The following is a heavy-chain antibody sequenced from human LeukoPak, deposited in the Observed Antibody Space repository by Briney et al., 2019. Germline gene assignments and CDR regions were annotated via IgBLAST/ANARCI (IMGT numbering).Heavy chain of an antibody. V-gene: IGHV4-39*07. CDR2: IYYSWST. CDR1: GGSISSSSYY. D-gene: IGHD3-9*01. J-gene: IGHJ5*02. CDR3: ARDDISYNWFDP. Sequence: SETLSLTCTVSGGSISSSSYYWGWIRQPPGKGLEWIGSIYYSWSTYYNPSLKSRVTISVDTSKNQFSLKLSSVTAADTAVYYCARDDISYNWFDPWGQGTLVTVSS.